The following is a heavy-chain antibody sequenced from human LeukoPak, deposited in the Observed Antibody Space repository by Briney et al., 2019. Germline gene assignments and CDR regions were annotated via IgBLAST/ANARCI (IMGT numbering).Heavy chain of an antibody. J-gene: IGHJ4*02. Sequence: GGSLRLSCAASGFTVSSNYMSWVRQAPGKGLEWVANINEDGSEKHYVDSVKGRFTISRDNAKNSLYLQMNSLRAEDTAVYYCARESDYGDYVGYWGQGTLVTVSS. CDR1: GFTVSSNY. V-gene: IGHV3-7*01. CDR2: INEDGSEK. CDR3: ARESDYGDYVGY. D-gene: IGHD4-17*01.